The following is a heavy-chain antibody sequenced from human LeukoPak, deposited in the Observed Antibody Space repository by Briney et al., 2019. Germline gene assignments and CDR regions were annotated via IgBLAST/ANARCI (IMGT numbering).Heavy chain of an antibody. CDR1: GYTFTSHG. CDR3: ASGGSYGYFDY. D-gene: IGHD1-26*01. J-gene: IGHJ4*02. Sequence: SVKVSCKASGYTFTSHGISWVRQAPGQGLEWMGGIIPIFGTANYAQKFQGRVTITTDESTSTAYMELSSLRSEDTAVYYCASGGSYGYFDYWGQGTLVTVSS. CDR2: IIPIFGTA. V-gene: IGHV1-69*05.